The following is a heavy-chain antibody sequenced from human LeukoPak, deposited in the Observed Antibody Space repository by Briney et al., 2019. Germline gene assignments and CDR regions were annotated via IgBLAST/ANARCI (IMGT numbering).Heavy chain of an antibody. Sequence: ASVKVSCKASGYTFTGYYMHWVRQAPGQGLEWMGWINPNSGGTNYVQKFQGWVTMTRDTSISTAYMELSRLRSDDTAVYYCARGNRAHYGMDVWGQGTTVTVSS. D-gene: IGHD1/OR15-1a*01. V-gene: IGHV1-2*04. CDR3: ARGNRAHYGMDV. CDR2: INPNSGGT. J-gene: IGHJ6*02. CDR1: GYTFTGYY.